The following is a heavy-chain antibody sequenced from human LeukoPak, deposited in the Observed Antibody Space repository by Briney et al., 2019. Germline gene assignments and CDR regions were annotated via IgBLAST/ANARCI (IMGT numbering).Heavy chain of an antibody. D-gene: IGHD3-16*01. Sequence: SETLSLTCTVSGGSISSYYWSWIRQPPGKGLEWIGYIYYSGSTNYNPSLKSRVTISVDTSKNQFSLKLSSVTAADTAVYYCARARIMITFGGGYYFDYWGQGTLVTVSS. J-gene: IGHJ4*02. CDR2: IYYSGST. CDR3: ARARIMITFGGGYYFDY. V-gene: IGHV4-59*01. CDR1: GGSISSYY.